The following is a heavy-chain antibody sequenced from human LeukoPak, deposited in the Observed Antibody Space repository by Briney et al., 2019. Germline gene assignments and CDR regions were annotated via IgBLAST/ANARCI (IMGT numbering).Heavy chain of an antibody. CDR1: GGSISSSSYY. V-gene: IGHV4-39*07. Sequence: PSETLSLTCTVSGGSISSSSYYWGWIRQPPGRGLEWIGSIYYSGSTYYNPSLKSRVTISVDKPKNQFSLKLSSVTAADTAVYYCARDQYDTWSRRGNFDSWGQGTLVIVSS. CDR2: IYYSGST. CDR3: ARDQYDTWSRRGNFDS. J-gene: IGHJ4*02. D-gene: IGHD3-3*01.